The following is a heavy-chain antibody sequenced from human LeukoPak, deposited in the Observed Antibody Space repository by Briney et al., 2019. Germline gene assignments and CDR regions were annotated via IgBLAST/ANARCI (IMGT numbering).Heavy chain of an antibody. CDR3: AKGRIAAAQYYFDY. Sequence: GGSLRLSCAASGFTFSTYGMHWVRQAPGKGLEWVAFIQYDGTDIFYADSVKGRFTISRDNSKNTLYLQMNSLSAEDTAVYYCAKGRIAAAQYYFDYWGQGTLVTVSS. D-gene: IGHD6-13*01. CDR1: GFTFSTYG. CDR2: IQYDGTDI. V-gene: IGHV3-30*02. J-gene: IGHJ4*02.